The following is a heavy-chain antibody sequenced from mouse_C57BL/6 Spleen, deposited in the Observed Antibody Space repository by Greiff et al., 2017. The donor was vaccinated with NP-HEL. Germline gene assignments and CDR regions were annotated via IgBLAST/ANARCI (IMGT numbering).Heavy chain of an antibody. CDR2: IDPSDSYT. CDR3: ANYGSRGYFDV. D-gene: IGHD1-1*01. CDR1: GYTFTSYW. Sequence: VQLQQPGAELVMPGASVKLSCKASGYTFTSYWMHWVKQRPGQGLEWIGEIDPSDSYTNYNQKFKGKSTLTVDKSSSTAYMQLSSLTSEDSAVYYCANYGSRGYFDVWGTGTTVTVSS. V-gene: IGHV1-69*01. J-gene: IGHJ1*03.